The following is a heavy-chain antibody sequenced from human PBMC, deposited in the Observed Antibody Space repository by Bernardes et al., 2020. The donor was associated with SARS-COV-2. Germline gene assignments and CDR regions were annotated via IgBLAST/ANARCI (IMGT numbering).Heavy chain of an antibody. V-gene: IGHV3-23*01. J-gene: IGHJ4*02. CDR2: ISGSGGST. D-gene: IGHD3-22*01. CDR3: AKDPGGGVPTLGWLLIRGPYFDY. Sequence: GGSLRLSCAASGFTFSSYAMSWVRQAPGKGLEWVSAISGSGGSTYYADSVKGRFTISRDNSKNTLYLQMNSLRAEDTAVYYCAKDPGGGVPTLGWLLIRGPYFDYWGQGTLVTVSS. CDR1: GFTFSSYA.